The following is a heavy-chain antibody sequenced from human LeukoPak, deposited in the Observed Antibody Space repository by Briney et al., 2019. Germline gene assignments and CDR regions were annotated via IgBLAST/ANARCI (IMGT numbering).Heavy chain of an antibody. V-gene: IGHV3-23*01. Sequence: GGFLRLSCAASGFTFNRHAMSWVRQAPGKGLEWVSGISGSGGFTYYADSVKGRFTISRDNSKNTLYLQMNSLRAEDTAVYYCATAYYYDSRGYDPLDYWGQGTLVTVSS. CDR3: ATAYYYDSRGYDPLDY. J-gene: IGHJ4*02. D-gene: IGHD3-22*01. CDR1: GFTFNRHA. CDR2: ISGSGGFT.